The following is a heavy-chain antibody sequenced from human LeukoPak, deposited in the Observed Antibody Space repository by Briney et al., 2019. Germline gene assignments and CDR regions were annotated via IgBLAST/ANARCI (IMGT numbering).Heavy chain of an antibody. CDR3: ARERGTKIDY. J-gene: IGHJ4*02. D-gene: IGHD3-16*01. CDR1: GGSISSSSYY. Sequence: SETLSLTCTVSGGSISSSSYYWGWIRQPPGKGLEWIGSIYYSGSTYYNPSLKSRVTISVDTSKNQFSLKLSSVTAADTAVYYCARERGTKIDYWGQGTLVTVSS. CDR2: IYYSGST. V-gene: IGHV4-39*07.